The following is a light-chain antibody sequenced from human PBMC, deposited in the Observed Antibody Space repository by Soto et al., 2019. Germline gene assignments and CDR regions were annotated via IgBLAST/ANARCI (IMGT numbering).Light chain of an antibody. V-gene: IGKV1-5*01. CDR1: QSITGW. Sequence: DIQMTQSPSTLSASVGDRVTITCRASQSITGWLAWYQQKPGKAPKLLIYDASSLESGVPSRFSGSGSGTEFTLSISRLQPDDLATYYCQQYNSYWTFGQGTKVAIK. J-gene: IGKJ1*01. CDR3: QQYNSYWT. CDR2: DAS.